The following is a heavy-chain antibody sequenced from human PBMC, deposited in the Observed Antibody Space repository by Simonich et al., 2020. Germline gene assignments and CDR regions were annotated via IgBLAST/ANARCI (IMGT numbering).Heavy chain of an antibody. CDR1: GYTFNGYY. V-gene: IGHV1-2*06. J-gene: IGHJ6*02. CDR3: ARVPGIYYYYGMDV. Sequence: GAEVKKPGASVKVSCKASGYTFNGYYMHWVRQAPGQGLEWMGRINPNSGGTNYAQKCQGRVTMTRDTSISTAYMELSRLRSDDTAVYYCARVPGIYYYYGMDVWGQGTTVTVSS. CDR2: INPNSGGT. D-gene: IGHD3-10*01.